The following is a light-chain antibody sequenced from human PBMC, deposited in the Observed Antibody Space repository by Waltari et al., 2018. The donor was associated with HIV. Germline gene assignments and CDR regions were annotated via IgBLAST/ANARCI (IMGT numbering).Light chain of an antibody. CDR3: QSYDSSNVV. CDR1: SGSIASNY. CDR2: EDN. Sequence: NFMLTQPHSVSESPGKTVTISCTRSSGSIASNYVQWYQKRPGSSPTTVIYEDNQRPSGVPDRFSGSIDSSSNSASLTISGLKTGDEADYYCQSYDSSNVVFGGGTKLTVL. J-gene: IGLJ3*02. V-gene: IGLV6-57*01.